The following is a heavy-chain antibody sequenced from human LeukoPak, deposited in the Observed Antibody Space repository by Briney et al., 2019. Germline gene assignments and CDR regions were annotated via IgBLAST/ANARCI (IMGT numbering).Heavy chain of an antibody. CDR3: ARSEPFGELPGPRFDP. CDR2: INPNSGGT. Sequence: ASVKVSCKASGYTFTGYYMHWVRQAPGQGLEWMGWINPNSGGTNYAQKFRGWVTMTRDTSISTAYMELSRLRSDDTAVYYCARSEPFGELPGPRFDPWGQGTLVTVSS. J-gene: IGHJ5*02. V-gene: IGHV1-2*04. CDR1: GYTFTGYY. D-gene: IGHD3-10*01.